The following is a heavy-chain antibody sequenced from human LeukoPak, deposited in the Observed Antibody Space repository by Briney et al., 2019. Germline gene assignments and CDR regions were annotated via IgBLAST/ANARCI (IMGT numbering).Heavy chain of an antibody. CDR1: GYSISSGYY. Sequence: PSETLSLTCTVSGYSISSGYYWGWIRQPPGKGLEWIGSIYHSGSTYYNPSLKSRVTISVDTSKNQFSLQLSSVTAADTAVYYCARNGVPAAPYYFDYWGQGTLVTVS. CDR2: IYHSGST. CDR3: ARNGVPAAPYYFDY. D-gene: IGHD2-2*01. V-gene: IGHV4-38-2*02. J-gene: IGHJ4*02.